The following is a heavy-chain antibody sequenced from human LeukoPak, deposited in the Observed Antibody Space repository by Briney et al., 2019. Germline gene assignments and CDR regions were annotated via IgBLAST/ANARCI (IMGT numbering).Heavy chain of an antibody. CDR3: ARRAVGNSHYYYMDV. Sequence: ASVKVSCKASGYTFTSYDIHWVRQVTGQGLEWMGWMNPNSGNTGYAQNFQGRVTISRHTSITTAYMELSSLTSEDTAVYYCARRAVGNSHYYYMDVWGRGTTVTVSS. V-gene: IGHV1-8*03. CDR1: GYTFTSYD. J-gene: IGHJ6*03. D-gene: IGHD6-19*01. CDR2: MNPNSGNT.